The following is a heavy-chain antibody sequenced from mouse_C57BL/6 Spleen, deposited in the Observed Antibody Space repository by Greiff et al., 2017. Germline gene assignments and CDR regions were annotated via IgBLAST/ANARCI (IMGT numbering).Heavy chain of an antibody. V-gene: IGHV1-62-2*01. CDR2: FYPGSGSI. Sequence: QVQLQQSGAELVKPGASVKLSCKASGYTFTEYTIHWVKQRSGQGLEWIGWFYPGSGSIKYKEKFKDKATLTADKSSSTVYMELSRLTSEDSAVYFCAIHDIYYYGSSYLHYAMDYWGQGTSVTVSS. D-gene: IGHD1-1*01. CDR3: AIHDIYYYGSSYLHYAMDY. J-gene: IGHJ4*01. CDR1: GYTFTEYT.